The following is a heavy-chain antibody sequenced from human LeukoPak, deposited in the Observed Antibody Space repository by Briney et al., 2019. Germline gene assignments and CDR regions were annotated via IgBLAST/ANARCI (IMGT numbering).Heavy chain of an antibody. CDR3: AGGDSSGYGPDH. D-gene: IGHD3-22*01. Sequence: GGSLRLSCAASGFTFSSYEMNWVRQAPGKGLEWVSYISSSGSTIYYADSVKGRFTISRDNAKNSLYLQMNSLRDEDTAVYYCAGGDSSGYGPDHWGQGTLVTVSS. J-gene: IGHJ5*02. CDR1: GFTFSSYE. V-gene: IGHV3-48*03. CDR2: ISSSGSTI.